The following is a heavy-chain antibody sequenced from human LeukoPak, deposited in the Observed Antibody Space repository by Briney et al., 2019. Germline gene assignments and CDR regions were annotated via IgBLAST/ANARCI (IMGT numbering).Heavy chain of an antibody. CDR2: ISGSGGTT. D-gene: IGHD2-15*01. J-gene: IGHJ4*02. Sequence: RPGGSLRLSCAASGFTFSSFAMTWVRQAPGKGLEWVSAISGSGGTTYYADSVKGRFTISRDNSKNTLYLQLNSLRAEDTAVYYCAKVRDIYCSGGTCFYFDYWGQGTLVTVSS. V-gene: IGHV3-23*01. CDR3: AKVRDIYCSGGTCFYFDY. CDR1: GFTFSSFA.